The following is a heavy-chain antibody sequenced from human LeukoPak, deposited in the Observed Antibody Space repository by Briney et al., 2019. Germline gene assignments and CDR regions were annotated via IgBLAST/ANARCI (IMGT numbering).Heavy chain of an antibody. CDR2: INPNSGGT. CDR3: ARRALFGDSGYDYNWFDP. CDR1: GYTLTDYY. J-gene: IGHJ5*02. Sequence: AASVKVSCKASGYTLTDYYMHWVRQAPGQGFEWMRWINPNSGGTNYAQKFQGRVTMTRDTSISTAYMELSRLRSNDTAVYYCARRALFGDSGYDYNWFDPWGQGTLVTVSS. V-gene: IGHV1-2*02. D-gene: IGHD5-12*01.